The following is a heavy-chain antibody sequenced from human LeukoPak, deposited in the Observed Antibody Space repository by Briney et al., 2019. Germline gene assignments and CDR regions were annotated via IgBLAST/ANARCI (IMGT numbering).Heavy chain of an antibody. CDR2: IWYDGSNK. J-gene: IGHJ4*02. CDR3: ARGRDFGDYDFWSGYIY. Sequence: GGSLRLSCAASGFTFSSYCMHWVRQAPGKGLEWVVVIWYDGSNKYYADSVKGRFTISRDNSKNTLYLQMNSLRAEDTAVYYCARGRDFGDYDFWSGYIYWGQGTLVTVSS. CDR1: GFTFSSYC. V-gene: IGHV3-33*01. D-gene: IGHD3-3*01.